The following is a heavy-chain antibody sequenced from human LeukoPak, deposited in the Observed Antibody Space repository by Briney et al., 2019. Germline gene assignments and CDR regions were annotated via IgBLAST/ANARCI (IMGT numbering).Heavy chain of an antibody. J-gene: IGHJ3*01. CDR1: GFTFSSYW. V-gene: IGHV3-74*01. D-gene: IGHD7-27*01. Sequence: GGSLRLSCAASGFTFSSYWMHWVRQAPGKGLVWVSRINSDGSSTSYADSVKGRFTISRDNAKSTLYLQMNSLRAEDTAVYYCAREDGNWGSDCWGQGTMVTVSS. CDR3: AREDGNWGSDC. CDR2: INSDGSST.